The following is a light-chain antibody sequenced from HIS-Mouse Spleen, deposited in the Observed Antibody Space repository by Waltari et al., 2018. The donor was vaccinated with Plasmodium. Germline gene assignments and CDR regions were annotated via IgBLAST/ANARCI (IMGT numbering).Light chain of an antibody. Sequence: SYELTQPPSGSVSPGQTARITCSGAALPNNYAYWYQQKSGQAPVLVIYEDSKRPSGIPERFSGSSSGTMATLTISGAQVEDEADYYCYSTDSSGNHRVFGGGTKLTVL. CDR1: ALPNNY. CDR2: EDS. J-gene: IGLJ3*02. V-gene: IGLV3-10*01. CDR3: YSTDSSGNHRV.